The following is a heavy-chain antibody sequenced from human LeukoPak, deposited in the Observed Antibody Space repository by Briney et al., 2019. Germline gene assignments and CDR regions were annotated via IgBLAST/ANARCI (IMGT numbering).Heavy chain of an antibody. Sequence: PSETLSLTCTVSGGSFTSHYWSWVRQPPGKRLEWIGYIYYSGTTDYNPSLKSRVTISVDTSKNQFSLKLSSVTAADTAVYYCARGFTYYYDLSFDPWGQGTLVTVSS. CDR2: IYYSGTT. J-gene: IGHJ5*02. CDR1: GGSFTSHY. V-gene: IGHV4-59*11. D-gene: IGHD3-22*01. CDR3: ARGFTYYYDLSFDP.